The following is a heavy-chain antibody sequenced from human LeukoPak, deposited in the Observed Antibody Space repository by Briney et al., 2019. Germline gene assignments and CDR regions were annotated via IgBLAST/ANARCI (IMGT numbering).Heavy chain of an antibody. J-gene: IGHJ4*02. Sequence: GGSLRLSCAASGFTFSSYAMSWVRQAPGKGLEWVSAISGSGGSTYYADSVKGRFTISRGNSKNTLYLQMNSLRAEDTAVYYCAKDISASYYYDSSGYDYWGQGTLVTVSS. CDR3: AKDISASYYYDSSGYDY. CDR1: GFTFSSYA. D-gene: IGHD3-22*01. V-gene: IGHV3-23*01. CDR2: ISGSGGST.